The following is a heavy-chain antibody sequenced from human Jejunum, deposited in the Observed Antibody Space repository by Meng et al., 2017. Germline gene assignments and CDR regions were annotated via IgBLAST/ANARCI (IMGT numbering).Heavy chain of an antibody. J-gene: IGHJ4*02. CDR1: RFTFREYA. V-gene: IGHV3-23*04. D-gene: IGHD2-21*02. Sequence: VGSGGGLVQPGGSLRLSCAASRFTFREYAMSWVRQAPGKGLEWVSTINGNGRNTFYADSVKGRFTISRDNSKDTLYLQMDSLRAEDTAVYYCVVTLARWVEIDSWGLGTLVTVSS. CDR3: VVTLARWVEIDS. CDR2: INGNGRNT.